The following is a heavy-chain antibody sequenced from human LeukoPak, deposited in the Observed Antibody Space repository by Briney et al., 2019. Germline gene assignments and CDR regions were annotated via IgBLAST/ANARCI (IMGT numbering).Heavy chain of an antibody. D-gene: IGHD3-3*01. Sequence: GSLRLSCAASGFTFRSYGMHWVRQAPGKGLEWVAVISYDGSNKFYADSVKGRFTISRDNSKNTVYLQMNSLRDEDTAVYYCAKSAVTSSLILEDSWGRGTLVTVSS. V-gene: IGHV3-30*18. J-gene: IGHJ4*02. CDR3: AKSAVTSSLILEDS. CDR1: GFTFRSYG. CDR2: ISYDGSNK.